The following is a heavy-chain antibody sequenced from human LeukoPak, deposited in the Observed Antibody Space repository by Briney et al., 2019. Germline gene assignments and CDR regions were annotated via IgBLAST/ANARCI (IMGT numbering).Heavy chain of an antibody. V-gene: IGHV3-30-3*01. J-gene: IGHJ4*02. D-gene: IGHD3-10*01. CDR1: GFTFRNYV. Sequence: GGSLRLSCAASGFTFRNYVIHWVRQAPGKGLEWVAVTSSDSNVKLYADSVKGRFTISRDNSRSTLYLQMNSLRPEDTAIYYCAREGYYGSGSPPSLYFDYWAREPWSPSPQ. CDR3: AREGYYGSGSPPSLYFDY. CDR2: TSSDSNVK.